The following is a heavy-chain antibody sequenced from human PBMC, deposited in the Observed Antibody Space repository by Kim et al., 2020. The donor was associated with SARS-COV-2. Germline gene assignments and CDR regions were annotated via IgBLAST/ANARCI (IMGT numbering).Heavy chain of an antibody. V-gene: IGHV3-30*07. J-gene: IGHJ4*02. Sequence: ASVKGRFTITRDNSKNTLYLQMNSLRAEDTAVYYCNIVVVPAAPAEQFDYWCQGTLVTVSS. CDR3: NIVVVPAAPAEQFDY. D-gene: IGHD2-2*01.